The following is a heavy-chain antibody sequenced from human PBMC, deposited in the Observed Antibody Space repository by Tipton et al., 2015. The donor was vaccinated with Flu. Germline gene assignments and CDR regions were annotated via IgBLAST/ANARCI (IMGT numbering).Heavy chain of an antibody. V-gene: IGHV4-38-2*02. Sequence: GLVKPSETLSLTCTVSGYSISSGYYWGWIRQPPGKGLEWIGSIYHSGSTYYNPSLKSRVTISVDTSKNQFSLKLSSVTAADTAVYYCARGEASYYYDSSGYHDYWGQGTLVTVSS. CDR2: IYHSGST. CDR1: GYSISSGYY. D-gene: IGHD3-22*01. J-gene: IGHJ4*02. CDR3: ARGEASYYYDSSGYHDY.